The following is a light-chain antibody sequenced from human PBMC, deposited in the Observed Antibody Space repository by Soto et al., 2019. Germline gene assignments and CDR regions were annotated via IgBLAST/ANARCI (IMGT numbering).Light chain of an antibody. Sequence: DIQMTQSPSSLAASVGDRVTITCRASQGRNKNLAWFQQKPGKAPRSLIYSASSLQSGVPSKFSGSGSGTDFTLTISSLQLEAFETYYSQQYNTFPRTFGRGTKVEIK. CDR1: QGRNKN. J-gene: IGKJ1*01. V-gene: IGKV1-16*02. CDR2: SAS. CDR3: QQYNTFPRT.